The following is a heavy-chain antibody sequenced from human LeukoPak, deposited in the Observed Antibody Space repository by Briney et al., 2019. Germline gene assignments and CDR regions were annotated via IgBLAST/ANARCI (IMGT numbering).Heavy chain of an antibody. CDR2: INQSGSS. CDR1: GGSFSGYY. D-gene: IGHD3-10*01. J-gene: IGHJ1*01. CDR3: ARGELLWFGEDWFQH. V-gene: IGHV4-34*01. Sequence: SETLSLTCAVYGGSFSGYYWSWIRQPPGKGLEWSGEINQSGSSDYNPSLKSRVTMSVDTSKNQFSLKLSSVTAAGTAVYYCARGELLWFGEDWFQHWGQGTLVTVSS.